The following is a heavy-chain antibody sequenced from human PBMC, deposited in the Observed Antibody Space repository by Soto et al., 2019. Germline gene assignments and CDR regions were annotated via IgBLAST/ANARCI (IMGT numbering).Heavy chain of an antibody. CDR1: GFSLSTSGVG. D-gene: IGHD4-17*01. Sequence: QITLKESGPTLVNPTQTLTLTCTFSGFSLSTSGVGVGWIRQPPGKALEWLALIYWDDDKRYSPSLKSRLTISEDTLKNPVVLTMTNMDPVDTATYYCAHRQRTVYFDYWGQGTLVTVSS. CDR3: AHRQRTVYFDY. V-gene: IGHV2-5*02. J-gene: IGHJ4*02. CDR2: IYWDDDK.